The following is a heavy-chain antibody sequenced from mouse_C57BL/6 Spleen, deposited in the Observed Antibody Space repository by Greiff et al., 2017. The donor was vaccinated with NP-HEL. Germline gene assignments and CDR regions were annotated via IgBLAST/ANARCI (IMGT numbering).Heavy chain of an antibody. V-gene: IGHV5-4*03. CDR1: GFTFSSYA. CDR3: ARGEYGSSYY. D-gene: IGHD1-1*01. Sequence: EVKVVESGGGLVKPGGSLKLSCAASGFTFSSYAMSWVRQTPEKRLEWVATISDGGSYTYYPDNVKGRFTISRDNAKNNLYLQMSHLKSEDTAMYYCARGEYGSSYYWGQGTTLTVSS. J-gene: IGHJ2*01. CDR2: ISDGGSYT.